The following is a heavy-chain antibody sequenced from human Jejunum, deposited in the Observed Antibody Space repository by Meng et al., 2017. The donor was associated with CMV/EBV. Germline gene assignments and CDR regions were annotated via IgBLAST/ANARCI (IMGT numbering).Heavy chain of an antibody. CDR3: ATRGQAPAN. CDR2: IATGDRFGGRKT. Sequence: SGISFSSYEFNWVRQAPGKGLEWVSNIATGDRFGGRKTKYADSVKGRFTISRDDAKNSLYLQMNSLRAEDTAVYYCATRGQAPANWGQGTLVTVSS. CDR1: GISFSSYE. V-gene: IGHV3-48*03. J-gene: IGHJ4*02.